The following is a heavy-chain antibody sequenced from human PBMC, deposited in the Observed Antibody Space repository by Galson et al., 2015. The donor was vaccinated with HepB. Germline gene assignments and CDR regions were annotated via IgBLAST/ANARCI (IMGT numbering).Heavy chain of an antibody. Sequence: SVKVSCKASGYTFTVYGISWVRQAPGQGLEWMGWISAYNGNTNYAQKLQGRVTMTTDTSTSTAYMELRRLRSDDTAVYYCARESGADRWGMVRGVIVDYWGQGTLVTVSS. CDR3: ARESGADRWGMVRGVIVDY. CDR2: ISAYNGNT. CDR1: GYTFTVYG. J-gene: IGHJ4*02. D-gene: IGHD3-10*01. V-gene: IGHV1-18*04.